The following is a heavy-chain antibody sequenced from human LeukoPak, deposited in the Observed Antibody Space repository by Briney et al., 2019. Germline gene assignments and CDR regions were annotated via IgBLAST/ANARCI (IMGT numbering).Heavy chain of an antibody. D-gene: IGHD3-3*01. V-gene: IGHV4-31*03. CDR1: GGSISSGGYY. Sequence: SQTLSLTCTVSGGSISSGGYYWSWIRQHPGKGLEWIGYIYYSGSTYYNPSLKSRVTISADTSKNQFSLKLSSVTAADTAVYYCARSTFWSGYYGFDYWGQGTLVTVSS. J-gene: IGHJ4*02. CDR3: ARSTFWSGYYGFDY. CDR2: IYYSGST.